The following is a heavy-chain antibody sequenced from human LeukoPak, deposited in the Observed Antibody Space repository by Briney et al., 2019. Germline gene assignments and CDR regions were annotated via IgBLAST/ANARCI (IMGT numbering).Heavy chain of an antibody. CDR3: AKGIGYCGSTSCSISPFDY. D-gene: IGHD2-2*01. V-gene: IGHV3-23*01. J-gene: IGHJ4*02. CDR1: GFTFNSYA. CDR2: ISGSGGST. Sequence: GGSLRLSCAASGFTFNSYAMSWVRQAPGKGLEWVSAISGSGGSTYYADSVKGRFTISRDNSKNTLYLQMNSLRAEDTAVYYCAKGIGYCGSTSCSISPFDYWGQGTLVTVSS.